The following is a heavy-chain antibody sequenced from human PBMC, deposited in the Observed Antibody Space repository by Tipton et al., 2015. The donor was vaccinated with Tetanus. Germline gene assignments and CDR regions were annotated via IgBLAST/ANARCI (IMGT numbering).Heavy chain of an antibody. J-gene: IGHJ2*01. CDR3: ARTQPIGWYLDL. Sequence: LRLSCTVSGGSISSGAYYWSWIRQHPGKGLEWIGYIYYSGSTFYNPSLKSRVTISVDTSKNQFSLKLSSVTAADTAVYYCARTQPIGWYLDLWGRGTLLTVSS. CDR2: IYYSGST. D-gene: IGHD1-1*01. V-gene: IGHV4-31*03. CDR1: GGSISSGAYY.